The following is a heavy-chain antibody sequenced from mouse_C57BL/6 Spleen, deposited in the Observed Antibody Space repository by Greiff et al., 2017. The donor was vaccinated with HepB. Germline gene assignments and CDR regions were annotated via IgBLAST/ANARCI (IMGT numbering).Heavy chain of an antibody. CDR2: IWRGGST. CDR3: AKNSGLRGAMDY. J-gene: IGHJ4*01. CDR1: GFSLTSYG. Sequence: VHLVESGPGLVQPSQSLSITCTVSGFSLTSYGVHWVRQSPGKGLEWLGVIWRGGSTDYNAAFMSRLSITKDNSKSQVFFKMNSLQADDTAIYYCAKNSGLRGAMDYWGQGTSVTVSS. V-gene: IGHV2-5*01. D-gene: IGHD1-1*01.